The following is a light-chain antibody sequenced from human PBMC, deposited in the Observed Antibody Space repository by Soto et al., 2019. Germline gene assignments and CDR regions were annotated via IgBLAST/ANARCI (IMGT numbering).Light chain of an antibody. V-gene: IGKV3-20*01. Sequence: EMVLTQSPGTLSLSPGERATLSCRASQSVSSSYLAWYQQKPGQAPRLLIYLASIRRTGIPDRFSGSGSGTDFALIISRLEPEDFAVYCCLQYGSSPPWTFGQGTKGEI. CDR2: LAS. J-gene: IGKJ1*01. CDR3: LQYGSSPPWT. CDR1: QSVSSSY.